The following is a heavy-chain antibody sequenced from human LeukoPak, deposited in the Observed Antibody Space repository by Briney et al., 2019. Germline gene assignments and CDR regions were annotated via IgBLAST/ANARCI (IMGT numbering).Heavy chain of an antibody. CDR3: ARGRVDYYGSGSYYTYDY. J-gene: IGHJ4*02. D-gene: IGHD3-10*01. Sequence: PETLSLTCTVSGGSISSYYWSWIRQPPGKGLEWIGYIYYSGSTNYNPSLKSRVTISVDTSKNQFSLKLSSVTAADTAVYYCARGRVDYYGSGSYYTYDYWGQGTLVTVSS. CDR2: IYYSGST. V-gene: IGHV4-59*01. CDR1: GGSISSYY.